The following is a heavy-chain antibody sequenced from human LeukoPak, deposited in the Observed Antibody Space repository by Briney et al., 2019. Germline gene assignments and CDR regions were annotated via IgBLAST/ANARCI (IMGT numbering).Heavy chain of an antibody. D-gene: IGHD2-15*01. CDR1: GFTFSSYW. V-gene: IGHV3-7*01. J-gene: IGHJ4*02. Sequence: PGGSLRLSCAASGFTFSSYWMSLVRQAPGKGLEWVANIKQDGSEKYYVDSVKGRFTISRDNAKNSLYLQMNSLRAEDTAVYYCARDRDIVVVVAATNVYFDYWGQGTLVTVSS. CDR2: IKQDGSEK. CDR3: ARDRDIVVVVAATNVYFDY.